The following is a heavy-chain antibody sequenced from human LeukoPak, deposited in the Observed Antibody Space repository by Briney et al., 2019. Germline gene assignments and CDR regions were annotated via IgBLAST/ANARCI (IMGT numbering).Heavy chain of an antibody. D-gene: IGHD5-18*01. CDR1: GFTFDDYA. CDR2: ISWNSGSI. Sequence: PGGSLRLSCAASGFTFDDYAMHWVRQAPGKGLEWVSGISWNSGSIGYADSVKGRFTISRDNAKKSLYLQMNSLRAEDTAVYYCARHLSGVTGYTYGRGIDYWGQGTLVTVSS. J-gene: IGHJ4*02. CDR3: ARHLSGVTGYTYGRGIDY. V-gene: IGHV3-9*01.